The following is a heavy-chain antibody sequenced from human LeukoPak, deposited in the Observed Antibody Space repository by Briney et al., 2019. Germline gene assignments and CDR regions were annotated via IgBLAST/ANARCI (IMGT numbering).Heavy chain of an antibody. Sequence: GESLKISYKGSGYSLTSYWIGWVRQMPGKGLEWMGIIYPGESDTRYSPSFQGQVTISADKPLSTAYLQLSSLKASDTAMYSSARHIRGGWTVDYWGQGALVTVSS. CDR2: IYPGESDT. D-gene: IGHD6-19*01. J-gene: IGHJ4*02. CDR1: GYSLTSYW. V-gene: IGHV5-51*01. CDR3: ARHIRGGWTVDY.